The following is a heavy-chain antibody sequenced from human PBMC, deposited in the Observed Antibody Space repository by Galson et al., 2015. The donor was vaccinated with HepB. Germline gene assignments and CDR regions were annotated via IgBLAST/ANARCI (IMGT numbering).Heavy chain of an antibody. J-gene: IGHJ4*02. D-gene: IGHD5-18*01. V-gene: IGHV3-64D*06. Sequence: SLRLSCAASGFTFSTYSMHWVRQAPGKGLEYLSSIGTGEHSRYYADSVKGRFTISRDNSKNTVYLQLNSLRLEDTAVYYCVRGYSFFPFDYWGQGTLVTVSS. CDR1: GFTFSTYS. CDR3: VRGYSFFPFDY. CDR2: IGTGEHSR.